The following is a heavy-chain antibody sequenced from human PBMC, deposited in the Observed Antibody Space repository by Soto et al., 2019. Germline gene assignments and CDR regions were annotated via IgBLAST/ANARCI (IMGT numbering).Heavy chain of an antibody. Sequence: QVQLVESGGGVVQPGRSLRLSCAASGFTFSSYAMHWVRQAPGKGLEWVAVISYDGSNKYYAESVKGRFTISRDNSKNTLYLQMNSLRAEDTAVYYCARDLVVVVVAATAYWGQGTLVTVSS. CDR1: GFTFSSYA. V-gene: IGHV3-30-3*01. J-gene: IGHJ4*02. CDR2: ISYDGSNK. D-gene: IGHD2-15*01. CDR3: ARDLVVVVVAATAY.